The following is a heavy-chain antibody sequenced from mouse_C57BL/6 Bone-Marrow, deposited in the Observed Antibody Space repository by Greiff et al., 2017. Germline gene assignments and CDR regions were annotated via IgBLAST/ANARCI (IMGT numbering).Heavy chain of an antibody. J-gene: IGHJ4*01. D-gene: IGHD1-1*01. V-gene: IGHV5-12*01. Sequence: EVKVVESGGGLVQPGGSLKLSCAASGFTFSDYYMYWVRQTPEKRLEWVAYISNGGGSTYYPDTVKGRFTISRDNAKNTLYLQMSRLKSEDTAMYYCARHPITTVVATPYYYAMDYWGQGTSVTVSS. CDR1: GFTFSDYY. CDR2: ISNGGGST. CDR3: ARHPITTVVATPYYYAMDY.